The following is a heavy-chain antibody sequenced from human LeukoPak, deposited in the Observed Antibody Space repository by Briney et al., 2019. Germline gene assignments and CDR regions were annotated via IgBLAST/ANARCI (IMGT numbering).Heavy chain of an antibody. V-gene: IGHV5-51*01. Sequence: GGSLRLSCAASGFTFSSYWIAWVRQMPGKGLEWMGIIYPDDSDTRNSPSFQGQVTISADKSISIAYLQWGSLKASDTAMYYCARGDRVGGTTIITNHFDYWGQGTLVTVSS. D-gene: IGHD1-1*01. CDR3: ARGDRVGGTTIITNHFDY. CDR1: GFTFSSYW. CDR2: IYPDDSDT. J-gene: IGHJ4*02.